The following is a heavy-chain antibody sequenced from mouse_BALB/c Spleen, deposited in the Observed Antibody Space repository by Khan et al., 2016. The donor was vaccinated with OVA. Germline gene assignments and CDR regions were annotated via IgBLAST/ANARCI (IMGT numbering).Heavy chain of an antibody. CDR3: ARSSSYWYFDV. CDR1: GYTFTNYG. J-gene: IGHJ1*01. D-gene: IGHD3-1*01. CDR2: INTYTGEP. Sequence: QIQLVQSGPELKKPGETVKISCKASGYTFTNYGMNWVKQAPGKGLKWMGWINTYTGEPTYADDFKGRSAFSLETSASPAYLQIKNLKTEDTATYFCARSSSYWYFDVWGAGTTVTVSS. V-gene: IGHV9-3-1*01.